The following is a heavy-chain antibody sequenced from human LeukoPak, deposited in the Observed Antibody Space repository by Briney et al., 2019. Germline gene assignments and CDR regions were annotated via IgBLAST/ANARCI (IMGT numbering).Heavy chain of an antibody. CDR3: ASRNDSSGYGNYYYYYMDV. Sequence: SVKVSCKASGGTFSSYAISWVRQAPGQGLEWMGRITPIFGIANYAQKFRGRVTITTDESTSTAYMELSSLRSEDTAVYYCASRNDSSGYGNYYYYYMDVWGKGTTVTVSS. J-gene: IGHJ6*03. D-gene: IGHD3-22*01. CDR2: ITPIFGIA. V-gene: IGHV1-69*05. CDR1: GGTFSSYA.